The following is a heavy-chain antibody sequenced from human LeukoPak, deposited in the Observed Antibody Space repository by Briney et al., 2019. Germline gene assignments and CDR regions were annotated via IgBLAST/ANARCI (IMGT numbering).Heavy chain of an antibody. CDR3: EKDGIARGSGSYIDY. D-gene: IGHD3-10*01. J-gene: IGHJ4*02. CDR1: GFTFSSYS. V-gene: IGHV3-30*18. CDR2: ISYDGTKK. Sequence: GGSLRLSCAASGFTFSSYSMHWVRQAPGKGLEWVAIISYDGTKKDYADPVKGRFTISRDNSKNTLSLQMSSLRPEDTAVYYCEKDGIARGSGSYIDYWGQGTPVTVSS.